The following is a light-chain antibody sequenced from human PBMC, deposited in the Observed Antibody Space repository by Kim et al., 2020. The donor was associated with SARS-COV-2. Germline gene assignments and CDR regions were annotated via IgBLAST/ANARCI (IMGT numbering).Light chain of an antibody. CDR3: LQHNTYPIT. J-gene: IGKJ5*01. Sequence: AAVGDRATSTCRARQDIRNDLGWYQQNPGRAPKRLIYGASSLQSGVPSRFSGSGSGTEFTLTISSLQPEDFATYFCLQHNTYPITFGQGTRLEIK. CDR2: GAS. V-gene: IGKV1-17*01. CDR1: QDIRND.